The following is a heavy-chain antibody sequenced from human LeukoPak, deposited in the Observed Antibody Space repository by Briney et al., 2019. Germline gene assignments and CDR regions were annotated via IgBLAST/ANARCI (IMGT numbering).Heavy chain of an antibody. J-gene: IGHJ4*02. Sequence: PGRSLRLCCAASGFTFSSYGMHWVRQAAGKGLEWVAVISYDGSNKYYADSVKGRFTISRDNSKNTLYLQMNSLRAEDTAVYYCAKDVIAAADTEGFDYWGQGTLVTVSS. CDR3: AKDVIAAADTEGFDY. D-gene: IGHD6-13*01. CDR2: ISYDGSNK. V-gene: IGHV3-30*18. CDR1: GFTFSSYG.